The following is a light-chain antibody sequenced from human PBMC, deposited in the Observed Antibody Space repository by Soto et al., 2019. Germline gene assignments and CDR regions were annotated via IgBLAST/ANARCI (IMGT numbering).Light chain of an antibody. CDR2: ANN. J-gene: IGLJ3*02. Sequence: QSVLTQPPSASGTPGQRVTIYCSGNSSNIGSETVNWYQQVPGTAPKLLIYANNQRPSGVPDRFSVSKSGTSASLAIGGLQSEDEADYYCAAWDDSLKGWVFGGGTKLTVL. CDR3: AAWDDSLKGWV. V-gene: IGLV1-44*01. CDR1: SSNIGSET.